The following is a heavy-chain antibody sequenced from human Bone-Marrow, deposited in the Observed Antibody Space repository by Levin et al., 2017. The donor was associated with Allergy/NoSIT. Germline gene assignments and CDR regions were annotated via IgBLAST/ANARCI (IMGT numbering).Heavy chain of an antibody. D-gene: IGHD1-1*01. J-gene: IGHJ5*02. V-gene: IGHV5-10-1*01. CDR2: IDPFDSQT. CDR3: ARHWKAASGPDP. Sequence: GESLKISCKGSGYTFISYWISWVRQVPGKGLEWMGKIDPFDSQTNYSPSFQGHVTISVDKSISTVYLQWGSLKASDSAMYYWARHWKAASGPDPWGQGTLVTVSS. CDR1: GYTFISYW.